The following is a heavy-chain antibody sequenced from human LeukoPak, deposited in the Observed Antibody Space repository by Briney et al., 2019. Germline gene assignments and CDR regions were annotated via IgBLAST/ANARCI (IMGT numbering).Heavy chain of an antibody. CDR1: GGSISSSSYY. V-gene: IGHV4-39*01. CDR2: IYYSGST. J-gene: IGHJ4*02. CDR3: ARLYGDYVGRGTFDY. Sequence: SETLSLTCTVSGGSISSSSYYWGWIRQPPGKGLEWIGSIYYSGSTYYNPSLKSRVTISVDTSKNQFSLKLSSVTAADTAVYYCARLYGDYVGRGTFDYWGQGTLVTVSS. D-gene: IGHD4-17*01.